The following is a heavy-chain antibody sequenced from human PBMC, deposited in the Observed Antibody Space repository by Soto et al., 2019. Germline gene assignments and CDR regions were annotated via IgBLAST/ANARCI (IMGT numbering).Heavy chain of an antibody. CDR1: GFTFSSYE. CDR2: ISDSGHTI. J-gene: IGHJ4*02. V-gene: IGHV3-48*03. Sequence: EVRLVESGGALVQPGGSLRLSCAASGFTFSSYEMTWVRQAPGRGLEWFSYISDSGHTIHYGDSVKGRFTISRDNAKNSLHLQMNSLTVEDTAVYYCARIGAGGWDVPFDFWGQGTLVTVSS. CDR3: ARIGAGGWDVPFDF. D-gene: IGHD6-19*01.